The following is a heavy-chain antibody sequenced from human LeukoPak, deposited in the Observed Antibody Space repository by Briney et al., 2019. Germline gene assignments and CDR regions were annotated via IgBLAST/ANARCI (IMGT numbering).Heavy chain of an antibody. CDR1: GFTVSSNY. D-gene: IGHD3-16*01. V-gene: IGHV3-23*01. CDR2: ISGSGGSA. Sequence: PGGSLRLSCAASGFTVSSNYMSWVRQAPGKGLEWVSAISGSGGSAYYADSVKGRFTISRDNSKNTLYLQMNSLRAEDTAVYYCAKDPPRDGGAVDEIDYWGQGTLVTVSS. CDR3: AKDPPRDGGAVDEIDY. J-gene: IGHJ4*02.